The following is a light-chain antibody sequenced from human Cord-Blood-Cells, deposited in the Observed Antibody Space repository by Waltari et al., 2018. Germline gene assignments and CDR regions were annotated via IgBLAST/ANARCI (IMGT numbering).Light chain of an antibody. J-gene: IGKJ5*01. CDR2: GAS. Sequence: EIVMTQSPATLSVSPGERATLSCRASQSVSSNVAWYQQKPGQATRLLIYGASTRATGIPARVSGSGSGTEFTLTISSLQSEDFAVYYCQQYNNWPPITFGQGTRLEIK. CDR3: QQYNNWPPIT. CDR1: QSVSSN. V-gene: IGKV3-15*01.